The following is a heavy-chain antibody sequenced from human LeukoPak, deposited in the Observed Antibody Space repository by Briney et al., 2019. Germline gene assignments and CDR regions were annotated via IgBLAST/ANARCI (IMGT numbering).Heavy chain of an antibody. CDR3: ASAPHDY. CDR1: GFTFRTYA. CDR2: IKQDGSEK. V-gene: IGHV3-7*01. J-gene: IGHJ4*02. Sequence: PGGSLRLSRVGSGFTFRTYAMIWVRQAPGKGLEWVANIKQDGSEKYYVDSVKGRFTISRDNAKNSLYLQMNSLRAEDTAVYYCASAPHDYWGQGTLVTVSS.